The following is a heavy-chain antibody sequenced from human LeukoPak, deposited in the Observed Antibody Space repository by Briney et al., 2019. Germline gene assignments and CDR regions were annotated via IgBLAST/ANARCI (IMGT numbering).Heavy chain of an antibody. V-gene: IGHV1-46*01. D-gene: IGHD1-26*01. CDR1: GYTFTSYY. CDR3: ARGWELLRGWFDP. Sequence: ASVKVSCKASGYTFTSYYMHWVRQAPGQGLEWMGVINPSGGSTSYAQKFQGRVTMTRDTSKNQFSLKLSSVTAADTAVYYCARGWELLRGWFDPWGQGTLVTVSS. CDR2: INPSGGST. J-gene: IGHJ5*02.